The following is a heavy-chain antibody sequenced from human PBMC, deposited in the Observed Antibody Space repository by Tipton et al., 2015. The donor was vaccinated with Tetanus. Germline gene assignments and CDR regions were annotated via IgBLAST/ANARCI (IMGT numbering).Heavy chain of an antibody. Sequence: QLVQSGAEVKKPGASVKVSCKASGYTFTNYYMHWVRQAPGQGLEWMGVINSSAGTTRYEQKFQGRVVMTRDTSTTTVYMERNSLRSEDTAVFYCARSYDFYDSTGYTDDGMDVWGQGTSVTVSS. CDR3: ARSYDFYDSTGYTDDGMDV. D-gene: IGHD3-22*01. V-gene: IGHV1-46*01. J-gene: IGHJ6*02. CDR2: INSSAGTT. CDR1: GYTFTNYY.